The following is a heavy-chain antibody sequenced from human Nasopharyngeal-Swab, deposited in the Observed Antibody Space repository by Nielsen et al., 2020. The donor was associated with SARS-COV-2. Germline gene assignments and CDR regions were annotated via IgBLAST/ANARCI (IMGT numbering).Heavy chain of an antibody. CDR2: ISGSGGST. V-gene: IGHV3-23*01. Sequence: GESLKISCAASGFTFNNYAMNWVRQAPGKGLEWVSGISGSGGSTHYADSVKGRFTISRDNSQNTLYLQMSSLRAEDTAVYYCEMLEGSGSYFSRPTVCWVLGTLVTVSS. J-gene: IGHJ4*02. CDR3: EMLEGSGSYFSRPTVC. CDR1: GFTFNNYA. D-gene: IGHD3-10*01.